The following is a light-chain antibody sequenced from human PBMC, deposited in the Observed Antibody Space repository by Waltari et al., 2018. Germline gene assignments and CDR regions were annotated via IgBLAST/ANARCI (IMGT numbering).Light chain of an antibody. CDR3: CSYAGSYTFVV. CDR2: DVS. Sequence: QSALTQPRSVSGSPGQSVTISCPGTSSDVGGYNYVPWYQQHPGKAPKLMIYDVSKRPSGVPDRFSGSKSGNTASLTISGLQAEDEADYYCCSYAGSYTFVVFGGGTKRTVL. CDR1: SSDVGGYNY. J-gene: IGLJ2*01. V-gene: IGLV2-11*01.